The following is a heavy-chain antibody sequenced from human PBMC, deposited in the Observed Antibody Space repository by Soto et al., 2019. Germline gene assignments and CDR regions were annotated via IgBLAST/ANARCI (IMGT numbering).Heavy chain of an antibody. Sequence: LRLSCASSGFTFSSYSMNWVRQAPGKGLEWVSSITYSSNYIYYADSVKGRFTISRDNAKNSLYLQMNSLRAEDTAVYYCARSRSGWYSAIDYWGQGTLVTVSS. CDR3: ARSRSGWYSAIDY. J-gene: IGHJ4*02. V-gene: IGHV3-21*01. D-gene: IGHD6-19*01. CDR1: GFTFSSYS. CDR2: ITYSSNYI.